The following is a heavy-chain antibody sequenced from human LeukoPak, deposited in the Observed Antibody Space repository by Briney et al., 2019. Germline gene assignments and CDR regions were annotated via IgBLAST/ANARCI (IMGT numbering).Heavy chain of an antibody. Sequence: SETLSLTCTVSGGSISSSSYYWGWIRQPPGKGLEWIGSIYYSGSTYYNPSLKSRVTISVDTSKNQFSLKLSSVTAADTAVYCCARSCPRFLECRDAFDIWGQGTMVTVSS. V-gene: IGHV4-39*07. CDR2: IYYSGST. J-gene: IGHJ3*02. CDR3: ARSCPRFLECRDAFDI. D-gene: IGHD3-3*01. CDR1: GGSISSSSYY.